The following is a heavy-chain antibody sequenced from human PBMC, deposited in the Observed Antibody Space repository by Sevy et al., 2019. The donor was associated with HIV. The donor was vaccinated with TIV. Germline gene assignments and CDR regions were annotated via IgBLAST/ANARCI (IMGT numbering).Heavy chain of an antibody. D-gene: IGHD2-15*01. Sequence: GGSLRLSCAASGFTFSSYWMSWVRQAPGKGLEWVASRKQDGSEKYYVDSVKGRFTISRDNAKNSLYLQMNSLRAEDTAVYYCARVGYCSGGSCYPKGYFDYWGQGTLVTVSS. V-gene: IGHV3-7*03. CDR3: ARVGYCSGGSCYPKGYFDY. CDR1: GFTFSSYW. CDR2: RKQDGSEK. J-gene: IGHJ4*02.